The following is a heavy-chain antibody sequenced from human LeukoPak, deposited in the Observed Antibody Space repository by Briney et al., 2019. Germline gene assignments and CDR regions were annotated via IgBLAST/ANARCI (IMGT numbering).Heavy chain of an antibody. D-gene: IGHD3-10*01. CDR2: INAGNVNT. J-gene: IGHJ4*02. CDR3: ARAGPMVRGVISARSLPDY. Sequence: ASEKLSCKASGHPFTSYAVHWVREAPGQRLEWMGWINAGNVNTESSQKFQGRVTITRDTSASTAYMELSSLRSEDTAVYYCARAGPMVRGVISARSLPDYWGQGTLVTVSS. V-gene: IGHV1-3*01. CDR1: GHPFTSYA.